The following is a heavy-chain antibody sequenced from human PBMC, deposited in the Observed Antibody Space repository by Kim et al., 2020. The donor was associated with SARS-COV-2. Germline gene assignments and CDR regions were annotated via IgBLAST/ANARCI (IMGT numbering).Heavy chain of an antibody. Sequence: GGSLRLSCAASGFTFSRYWMHWVRQAPGKGLVWVSHINGDGRSTSYADSVKGRVTISRDNAKNTLYLQMNSLRAEDTAVYYCARGGSGSLDYWVQGTLVT. D-gene: IGHD3-16*01. CDR2: INGDGRST. CDR1: GFTFSRYW. CDR3: ARGGSGSLDY. J-gene: IGHJ4*02. V-gene: IGHV3-74*01.